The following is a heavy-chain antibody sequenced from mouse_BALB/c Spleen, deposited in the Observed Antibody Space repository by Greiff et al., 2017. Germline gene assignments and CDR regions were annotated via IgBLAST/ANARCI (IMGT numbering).Heavy chain of an antibody. Sequence: EVKLQESGPSLVKPSQTLSLTCSVTGDSITSGYWNWIRKFPGNKLEYMGYISYSGSTYYNPSLKSRISITRDTSKNQYYLQLNSVTTEDTATYYCARSPPYDYGSSYYFDYWGQGTTLTVSS. V-gene: IGHV3-8*02. CDR2: ISYSGST. D-gene: IGHD1-1*01. J-gene: IGHJ2*01. CDR3: ARSPPYDYGSSYYFDY. CDR1: GDSITSGY.